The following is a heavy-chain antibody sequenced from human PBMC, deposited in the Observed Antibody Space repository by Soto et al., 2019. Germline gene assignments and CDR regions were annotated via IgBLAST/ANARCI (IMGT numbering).Heavy chain of an antibody. CDR2: IVVGSGNT. Sequence: QMQLVQSRPEVKKPGTSVKVSCKASGFTFTSSAMQWVRQARGQRHEWIGWIVVGSGNTNYAQKFQERVTITRDMSTSTAYMELSSLRSEDTAVYYCAAEGIAVAGLSFYYGMDVWGQGTTVTVSS. CDR3: AAEGIAVAGLSFYYGMDV. D-gene: IGHD6-19*01. V-gene: IGHV1-58*02. CDR1: GFTFTSSA. J-gene: IGHJ6*02.